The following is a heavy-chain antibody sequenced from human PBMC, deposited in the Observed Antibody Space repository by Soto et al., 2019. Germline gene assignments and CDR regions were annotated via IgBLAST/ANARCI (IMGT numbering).Heavy chain of an antibody. V-gene: IGHV1-69*01. Sequence: QEQLVQSGPEVKKPGSSVKVSCKDSGGLFSSFAISWVRQAPGQGLEWLGGIIPVFGTTNYAERFQGRVTITADESTNTAYMELRSLISGATAMYYCARGGGPYVWFNEFWGQGTLVTVSS. J-gene: IGHJ4*02. CDR3: ARGGGPYVWFNEF. CDR2: IIPVFGTT. D-gene: IGHD3-16*01. CDR1: GGLFSSFA.